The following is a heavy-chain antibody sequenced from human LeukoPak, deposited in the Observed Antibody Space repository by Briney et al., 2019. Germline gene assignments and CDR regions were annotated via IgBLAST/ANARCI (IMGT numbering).Heavy chain of an antibody. D-gene: IGHD1-26*01. CDR1: GFAFSNYW. CDR2: LNQDGSEK. CDR3: AAKGNGYSGIYVFAH. Sequence: PGGSLRLSCAASGFAFSNYWMTWVRQAPGKGLQWVANLNQDGSEKYYVDSLKGRFTISRDNAINSLYLQMNSLRAEDTAVYYCAAKGNGYSGIYVFAHWGQGVLVTVSS. J-gene: IGHJ4*02. V-gene: IGHV3-7*01.